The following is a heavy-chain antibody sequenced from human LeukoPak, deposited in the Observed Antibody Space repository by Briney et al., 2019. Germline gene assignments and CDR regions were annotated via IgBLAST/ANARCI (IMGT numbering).Heavy chain of an antibody. J-gene: IGHJ4*02. D-gene: IGHD3-10*01. CDR2: IYAGSVT. CDR1: GFTVSNNF. CDR3: AIRGRAPGDSAPFL. V-gene: IGHV3-53*01. Sequence: GGSLRLSCAASGFTVSNNFMTWVRQSPGKGLEYVSVIYAGSVTYYADSVKGRFTISRDNSKNTLYLQMSSLRAEDTAMYYCAIRGRAPGDSAPFLGGQGALVTVSS.